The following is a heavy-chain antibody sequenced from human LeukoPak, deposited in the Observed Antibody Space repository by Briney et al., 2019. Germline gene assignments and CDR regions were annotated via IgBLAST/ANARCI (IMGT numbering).Heavy chain of an antibody. J-gene: IGHJ4*02. D-gene: IGHD5-24*01. CDR2: TIPIFGTA. CDR3: ATRDGYNRNFDY. CDR1: GGTFSSSA. Sequence: GASVKVSCKASGGTFSSSAISWVRQAPGQGLEWMGGTIPIFGTANYAQKFQGRVTITADESTSTAYMELSSLRSEDTAVYYCATRDGYNRNFDYWGQGTLVTVSS. V-gene: IGHV1-69*13.